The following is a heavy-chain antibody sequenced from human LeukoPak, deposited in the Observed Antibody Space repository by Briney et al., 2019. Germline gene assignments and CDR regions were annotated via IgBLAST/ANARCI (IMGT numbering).Heavy chain of an antibody. Sequence: GGSLRLSCAASGFTFSSYAMSWVRQAPGKGLEWVSAISGSGGSTYYADSVKGRFTISRDSSKNTLYLQMNSLGAEDTAVYYCAKTYRDDNRIDYWGQGTLVTVSS. CDR1: GFTFSSYA. CDR3: AKTYRDDNRIDY. V-gene: IGHV3-23*01. J-gene: IGHJ4*02. D-gene: IGHD1-1*01. CDR2: ISGSGGST.